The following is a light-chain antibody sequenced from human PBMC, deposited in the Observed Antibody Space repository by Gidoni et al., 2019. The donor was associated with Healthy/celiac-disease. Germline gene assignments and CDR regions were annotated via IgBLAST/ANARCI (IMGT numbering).Light chain of an antibody. CDR3: SSYTSSSTLVV. CDR2: DVS. CDR1: SSDVGGYNY. V-gene: IGLV2-14*01. J-gene: IGLJ2*01. Sequence: QSALTLPASVSGSPGQSITISCTGTSSDVGGYNYVSWYQQHPVKAPKLMIYDVSNRPSGVSNRFSGSKSGNTASLTISGLQAEDEADYYCSSYTSSSTLVVFGGGTKLTVL.